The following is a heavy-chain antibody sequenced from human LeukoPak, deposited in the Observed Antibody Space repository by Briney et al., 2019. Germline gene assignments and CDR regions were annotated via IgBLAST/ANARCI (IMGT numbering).Heavy chain of an antibody. CDR2: ISGSGGST. Sequence: GGSLRLSCAASGFTFSSYAMSWVRQAPGKGLEWVSAISGSGGSTYYADSVKGRFTISRDNYKNKLYLQMNSLRAEDTAVYYCVLYSYPPNYFDYWGQGTLVTVSS. CDR3: VLYSYPPNYFDY. J-gene: IGHJ4*02. D-gene: IGHD5-18*01. CDR1: GFTFSSYA. V-gene: IGHV3-23*01.